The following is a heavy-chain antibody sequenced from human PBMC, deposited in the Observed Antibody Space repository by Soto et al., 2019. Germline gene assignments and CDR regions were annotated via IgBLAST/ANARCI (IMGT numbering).Heavy chain of an antibody. CDR1: GFTFSSYG. CDR2: ISYDGNNK. J-gene: IGHJ4*02. CDR3: AKDSEDLAYCSSPSCPDYFDY. V-gene: IGHV3-30*18. D-gene: IGHD2-2*01. Sequence: GGSLRLSCAASGFTFSSYGMHWVRQAPGKGLEWVAVISYDGNNKYYADSVKGRFTISRDNSKNTLYLQMNSLRAEDTAVYYSAKDSEDLAYCSSPSCPDYFDYWGQGSLVTVSS.